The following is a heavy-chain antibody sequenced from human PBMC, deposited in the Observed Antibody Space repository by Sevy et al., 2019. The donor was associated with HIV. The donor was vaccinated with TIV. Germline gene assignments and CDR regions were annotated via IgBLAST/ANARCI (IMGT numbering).Heavy chain of an antibody. J-gene: IGHJ2*01. D-gene: IGHD3-10*01. CDR3: ARQIYSGSGDYRYFDL. Sequence: SETLSLTCTVSGGSISSGSYYWAWIRRPPGKGLEWIGSIYYAGNTYDSPSLQSRVTISVDTSKNQFSLKLGSVTAADTAVYHCARQIYSGSGDYRYFDLWGRGTLVTVSS. V-gene: IGHV4-39*01. CDR2: IYYAGNT. CDR1: GGSISSGSYY.